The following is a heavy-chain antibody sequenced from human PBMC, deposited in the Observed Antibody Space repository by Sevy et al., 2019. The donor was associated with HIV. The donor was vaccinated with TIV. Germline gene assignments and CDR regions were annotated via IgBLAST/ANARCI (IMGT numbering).Heavy chain of an antibody. Sequence: GGSLRLSCAASGFTFSSYWMSWVRQAPGKGLEWVANIKQDGSEKYYVDSVKGRFTISRDNAKNSLYLQMNSLRAEDTAVYYCARAAYYDFWTDSPTNWFDPWGQGTLVTVSS. V-gene: IGHV3-7*03. J-gene: IGHJ5*02. D-gene: IGHD3-3*01. CDR2: IKQDGSEK. CDR1: GFTFSSYW. CDR3: ARAAYYDFWTDSPTNWFDP.